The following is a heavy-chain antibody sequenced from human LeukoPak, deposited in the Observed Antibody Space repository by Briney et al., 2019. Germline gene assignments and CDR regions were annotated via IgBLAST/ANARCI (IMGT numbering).Heavy chain of an antibody. Sequence: PSGTLSLTCAVSGASLTSSNWWSWVRQPPGKGLEWIGEISHSGSTNYNPSLKSRVTMSVDKSKNQFSLELSSVTAADTAVYYCARFRARGPYYYDSSGYRYFDYWGQGTLVTVSS. D-gene: IGHD3-22*01. CDR3: ARFRARGPYYYDSSGYRYFDY. V-gene: IGHV4-4*02. CDR1: GASLTSSNW. CDR2: ISHSGST. J-gene: IGHJ4*02.